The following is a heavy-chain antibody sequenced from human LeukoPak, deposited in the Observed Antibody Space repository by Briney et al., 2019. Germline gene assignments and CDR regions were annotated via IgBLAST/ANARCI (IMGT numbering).Heavy chain of an antibody. CDR3: ARGVNDFWSVYSFDY. CDR2: INPSGGST. CDR1: GYTFTSYY. Sequence: GASVKVSCKASGYTFTSYYMHWVRQAPGQGLEWMGIINPSGGSTSYAQKFQGRVTMTRDMSTSTVYMELSSLRSDDTSVYYCARGVNDFWSVYSFDYWGQGTLVTVSS. J-gene: IGHJ4*02. V-gene: IGHV1-46*01. D-gene: IGHD3-3*01.